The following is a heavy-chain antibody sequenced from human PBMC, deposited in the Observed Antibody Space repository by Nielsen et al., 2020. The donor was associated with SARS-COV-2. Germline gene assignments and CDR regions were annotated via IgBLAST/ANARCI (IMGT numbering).Heavy chain of an antibody. D-gene: IGHD6-13*01. Sequence: WIRQPPGKGLEWVAVISYDGSNKYYADSVKGRFTISRDNSKNTLYLQMNSLRAEDTAVYYCARPNSVRKAKIAAAGLGNWGQGTLVTVSS. CDR2: ISYDGSNK. CDR3: ARPNSVRKAKIAAAGLGN. J-gene: IGHJ4*02. V-gene: IGHV3-30*03.